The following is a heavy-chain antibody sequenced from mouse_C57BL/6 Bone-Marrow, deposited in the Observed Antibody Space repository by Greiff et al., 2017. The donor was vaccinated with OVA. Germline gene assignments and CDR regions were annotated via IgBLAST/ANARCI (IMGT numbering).Heavy chain of an antibody. CDR2: IWSGGGA. J-gene: IGHJ3*01. CDR1: GFSFTSYG. V-gene: IGHV2-2*01. D-gene: IGHD2-2*01. CDR3: ARNWEMVTSQGVAY. Sequence: QVQLQQSGPGLVQPSQSLSITCTVSGFSFTSYGVHWVRQSQGKGLEWLGVIWSGGGADDYAAFISSKSISKDNSKRQVLFKMNSPQVDDTAIYYCARNWEMVTSQGVAYRGQGALVTV.